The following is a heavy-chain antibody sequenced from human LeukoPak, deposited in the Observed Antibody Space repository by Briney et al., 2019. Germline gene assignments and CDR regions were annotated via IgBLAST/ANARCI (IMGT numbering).Heavy chain of an antibody. J-gene: IGHJ4*02. Sequence: PSETLSLTCTVSGGSISSGGYYWSWIRQHPGKGLEWIGYIYYSGSTYHHPSLKSRVTMSVDPSKNQFSLKLRSVTAADTAVYYCAREPVFWGQGTLVTVSS. CDR1: GGSISSGGYY. D-gene: IGHD2-8*01. CDR3: AREPVF. V-gene: IGHV4-31*03. CDR2: IYYSGST.